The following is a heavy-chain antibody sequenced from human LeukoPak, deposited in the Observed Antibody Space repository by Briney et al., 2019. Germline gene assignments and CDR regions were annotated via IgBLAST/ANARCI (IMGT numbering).Heavy chain of an antibody. Sequence: SQTLSLTCAISGDSVSSDSAAWNWIRQSPSRGLERLARTYFRSKWYYDYALAVKGRITINPDTSKNQFSLQLNSVTPEDTAVYYCARGGSASIAVWGQGTLVTVSS. CDR1: GDSVSSDSAA. D-gene: IGHD6-19*01. CDR2: TYFRSKWYY. CDR3: ARGGSASIAV. J-gene: IGHJ4*02. V-gene: IGHV6-1*01.